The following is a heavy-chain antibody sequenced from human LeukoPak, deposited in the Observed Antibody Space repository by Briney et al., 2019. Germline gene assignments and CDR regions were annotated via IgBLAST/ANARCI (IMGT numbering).Heavy chain of an antibody. CDR1: GFTFSSYW. D-gene: IGHD2-15*01. CDR3: SRRVSATRWFDP. V-gene: IGHV3-74*01. Sequence: GGSLRLSCAPSGFTFSSYWMHWVRQAPGKGLVWVSRINSDGSTTNYADSVKGRFTISRDNAENTMYLQMNSLRVKDTAVYYCSRRVSATRWFDPWGQGTLVTVSS. CDR2: INSDGSTT. J-gene: IGHJ5*02.